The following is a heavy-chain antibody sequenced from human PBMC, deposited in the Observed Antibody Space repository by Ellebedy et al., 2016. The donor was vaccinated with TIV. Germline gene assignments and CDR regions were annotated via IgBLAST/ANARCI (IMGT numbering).Heavy chain of an antibody. V-gene: IGHV3-30-3*01. CDR2: ISYDGSNK. CDR1: GFTFSSYA. J-gene: IGHJ4*02. D-gene: IGHD1-26*01. CDR3: ARGEWELGIDY. Sequence: GGSLRLSXAASGFTFSSYAMHWVRQAPGKGLEWVAVISYDGSNKYYADSVKGRFTISRDNSKNTLYLQMNSLRAEDTAVYYCARGEWELGIDYWGQGTLVTVSS.